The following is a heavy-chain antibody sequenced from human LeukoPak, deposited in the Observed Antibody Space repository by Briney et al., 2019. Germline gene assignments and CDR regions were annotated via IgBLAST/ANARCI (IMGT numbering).Heavy chain of an antibody. Sequence: SETLSLTCFVSVGSICSYYWSCIRHPPRHGLVWIGYIYTSGSTNYNPCRKSRVTISVDTSKNQFSMKLSSVPAADTAVYYCARSSIAARYSWFDAWGQGTLVTVSS. CDR1: VGSICSYY. V-gene: IGHV4-4*09. J-gene: IGHJ5*02. D-gene: IGHD6-6*01. CDR3: ARSSIAARYSWFDA. CDR2: IYTSGST.